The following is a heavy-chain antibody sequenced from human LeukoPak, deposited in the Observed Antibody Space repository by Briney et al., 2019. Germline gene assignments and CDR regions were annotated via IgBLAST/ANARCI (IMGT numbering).Heavy chain of an antibody. J-gene: IGHJ4*02. CDR1: GYSFTSYW. CDR2: IYPGDSDT. D-gene: IGHD3-22*01. CDR3: ARRVGYDSSGYYYYFDY. Sequence: GESLKISCKGSGYSFTSYWIGWVRQMPGKGLEWMGIIYPGDSDTRYSPSFQGQVTISADKSISAAYLQWSSLKASDTAMYYCARRVGYDSSGYYYYFDYWGQGTLVTVSS. V-gene: IGHV5-51*01.